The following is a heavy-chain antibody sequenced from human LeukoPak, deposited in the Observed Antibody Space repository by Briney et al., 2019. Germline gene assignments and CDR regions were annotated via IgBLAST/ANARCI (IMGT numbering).Heavy chain of an antibody. CDR3: ASSLGALI. CDR1: GFTFTSYW. J-gene: IGHJ4*02. Sequence: GGSLRLSCGASGFTFTSYWMHWVRQAPGKGLVWVSRIKSDGSSTNYADSVKGRFTISRDNAKNTVYLQMNSLRAEDTAVYYCASSLGALIWGQGTLVTVPS. CDR2: IKSDGSST. V-gene: IGHV3-74*01. D-gene: IGHD1-26*01.